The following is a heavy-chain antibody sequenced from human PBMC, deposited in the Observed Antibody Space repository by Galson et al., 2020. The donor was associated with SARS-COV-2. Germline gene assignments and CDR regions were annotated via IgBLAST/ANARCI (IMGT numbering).Heavy chain of an antibody. D-gene: IGHD3-3*01. CDR1: GGSISSDKW. Sequence: ASETLSLTCAVSGGSISSDKWWSWVRQPPGKGLEWIGELYHSGTTNYNPSLKSRVTTSVDKSKDQFSLRLTSVTAADTAIYYCTRHAFYSFDLWGQGILVTVSS. J-gene: IGHJ4*02. CDR2: LYHSGTT. CDR3: TRHAFYSFDL. V-gene: IGHV4-4*02.